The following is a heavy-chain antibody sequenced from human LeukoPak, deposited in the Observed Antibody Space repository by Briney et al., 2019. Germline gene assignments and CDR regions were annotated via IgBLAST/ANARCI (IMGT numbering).Heavy chain of an antibody. CDR3: ARDQGGTWYYGSGSPDV. D-gene: IGHD3-10*01. CDR2: INPSGGRT. V-gene: IGHV1-46*01. J-gene: IGHJ6*04. Sequence: ASVKVSCKASGYTFTNYYMHWVRQAPGQGLEWMGIINPSGGRTSNAQKFQGRVTMTRDTSTSTVYMELSSLRSEDTAVYYCARDQGGTWYYGSGSPDVWGKGTTVTISS. CDR1: GYTFTNYY.